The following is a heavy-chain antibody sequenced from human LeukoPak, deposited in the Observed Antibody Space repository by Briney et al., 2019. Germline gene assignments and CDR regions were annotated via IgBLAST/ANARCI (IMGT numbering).Heavy chain of an antibody. CDR2: ISSSSSYI. V-gene: IGHV3-21*01. D-gene: IGHD5-18*01. CDR3: ASVSDTAMVTTYYYYYMDV. J-gene: IGHJ6*03. Sequence: GGSLRLSCAASGFAFSSYSMNWVRQAPGKGLEWVSSISSSSSYIYYADSVKGRFTISRDNAKNSLYLQMNSLRAEDTAVYYCASVSDTAMVTTYYYYYMDVWGKGTTVTVSS. CDR1: GFAFSSYS.